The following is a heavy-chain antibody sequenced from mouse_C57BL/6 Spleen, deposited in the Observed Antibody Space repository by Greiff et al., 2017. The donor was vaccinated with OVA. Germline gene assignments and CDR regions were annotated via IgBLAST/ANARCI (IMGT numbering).Heavy chain of an antibody. V-gene: IGHV1-75*01. Sequence: QVQLKESGPELVKPGASVKISCKASGYTFTDYYINWVKQRPGKGLEWIGWIFPGSGSTYYNEKFTGKATLTVDKSSSTAYLLLSSLTSEDSAVYFCARSVMDYCSSYGSYFDYWGQGTTLTVSS. CDR3: ARSVMDYCSSYGSYFDY. D-gene: IGHD1-1*01. J-gene: IGHJ2*01. CDR2: IFPGSGST. CDR1: GYTFTDYY.